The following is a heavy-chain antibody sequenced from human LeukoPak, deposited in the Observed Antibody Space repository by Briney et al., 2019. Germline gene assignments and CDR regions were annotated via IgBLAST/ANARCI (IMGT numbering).Heavy chain of an antibody. CDR3: ARTWTSGSGGLDY. J-gene: IGHJ4*02. D-gene: IGHD3-10*01. CDR1: GGTFSSYA. CDR2: IIPILGTA. Sequence: SVKVSCKASGGTFSSYAISWVRQAPGQGLEWMGEIIPILGTANYAQKFQGRVTMTRDTSTNTVYLELSSLKSEDTAVYYCARTWTSGSGGLDYWGQGTLVTVSS. V-gene: IGHV1-69*10.